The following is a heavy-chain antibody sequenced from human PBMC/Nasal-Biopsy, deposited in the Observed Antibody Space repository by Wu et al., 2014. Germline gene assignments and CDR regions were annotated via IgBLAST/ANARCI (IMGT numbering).Heavy chain of an antibody. Sequence: LTCTVSGGSISSSSYYWGWIASPREGLEWIGSIYYSGSTYYNPSLKSRVTISVDTSKNQFSLKLSSVTAADTAVYYCARHSPDYIVVVPAAMSHWGQGTLVTVSS. CDR1: GGSISSSSYY. CDR3: ARHSPDYIVVVPAAMSH. CDR2: IYYSGST. J-gene: IGHJ4*02. D-gene: IGHD2-2*01. V-gene: IGHV4-39*01.